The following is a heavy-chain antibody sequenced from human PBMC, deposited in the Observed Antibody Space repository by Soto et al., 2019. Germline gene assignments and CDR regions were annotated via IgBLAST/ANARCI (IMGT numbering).Heavy chain of an antibody. CDR3: ARQAYFGGDCSYPGGYFAL. CDR1: GGTFSSYT. Sequence: SVKVSCKASGGTFSSYTISWVRQAPGQGLEWMGRIIPILGIANYAQKFQGRVTITADRSTSTAYMELSSLRSEDTAVYYCARQAYFGGDCSYPGGYFALWGRGTLVTVSS. D-gene: IGHD2-21*01. J-gene: IGHJ2*01. V-gene: IGHV1-69*02. CDR2: IIPILGIA.